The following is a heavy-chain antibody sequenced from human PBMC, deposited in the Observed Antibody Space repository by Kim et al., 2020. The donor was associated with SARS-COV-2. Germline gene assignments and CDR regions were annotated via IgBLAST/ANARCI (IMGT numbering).Heavy chain of an antibody. V-gene: IGHV3-53*01. CDR3: ARERYYDSSGYAHYFDY. D-gene: IGHD3-22*01. Sequence: VKDRFTISRDNSKNTLYLKMNSLRAEDTAVYYCARERYYDSSGYAHYFDYWGQGTLVTVSS. J-gene: IGHJ4*02.